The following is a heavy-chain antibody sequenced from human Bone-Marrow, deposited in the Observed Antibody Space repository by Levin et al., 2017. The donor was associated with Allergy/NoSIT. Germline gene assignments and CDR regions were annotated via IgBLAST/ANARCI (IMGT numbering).Heavy chain of an antibody. J-gene: IGHJ4*02. Sequence: GESLKISCAASGFTFSSYWKHWVRQAPGKGLVWVSRINSDGSSTSYADSVKGRFTISRDNAKNTLYLQMNSLRAEDTAVYYCARDLGGATSRYFDYWGQGTLVTVSS. CDR1: GFTFSSYW. CDR3: ARDLGGATSRYFDY. V-gene: IGHV3-74*01. D-gene: IGHD1-26*01. CDR2: INSDGSST.